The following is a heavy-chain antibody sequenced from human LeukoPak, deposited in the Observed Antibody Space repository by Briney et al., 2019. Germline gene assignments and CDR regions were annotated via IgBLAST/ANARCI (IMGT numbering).Heavy chain of an antibody. CDR2: IIPIFGTA. D-gene: IGHD4-23*01. V-gene: IGHV1-69*13. CDR3: AGIYGGNPFDFYY. CDR1: GGTFSSYA. J-gene: IGHJ4*02. Sequence: SVKVSCKASGGTFSSYAISWVRQAPGQGLEWMGGIIPIFGTANYAQKFQGRVTITADESTSTAYMELSSLRSEDTAVYYCAGIYGGNPFDFYYWGQGTLVTVSS.